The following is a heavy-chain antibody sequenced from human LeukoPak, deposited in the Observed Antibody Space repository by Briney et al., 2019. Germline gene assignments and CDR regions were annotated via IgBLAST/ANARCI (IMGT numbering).Heavy chain of an antibody. V-gene: IGHV3-43D*03. J-gene: IGHJ4*02. D-gene: IGHD5-24*01. CDR1: GFTINDYA. CDR2: ISWYGGST. CDR3: AKDIGDGYNYGVVAN. Sequence: GGTLTLSCAASGFTINDYAIHWIRQAPGEGLERVSLISWYGGSTYYADSVKGRFTISRDNSKNSLYLQMNSLRAEDTALYYCAKDIGDGYNYGVVANWGQGTLVTVSS.